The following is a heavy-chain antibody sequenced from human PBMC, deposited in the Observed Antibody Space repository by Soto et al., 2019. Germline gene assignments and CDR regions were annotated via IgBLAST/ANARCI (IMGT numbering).Heavy chain of an antibody. J-gene: IGHJ6*02. D-gene: IGHD6-13*01. CDR2: INYSGST. Sequence: SETLSLTCAVYGGSFSGYYWSWIRQPPGKGLDLIGEINYSGSTNYNPSLKSRVTISLDSSKNQFSLKLSSVTAADTVVYYCARGSRGSRGRYYYGMDVWGQGTTVTVSS. V-gene: IGHV4-34*01. CDR3: ARGSRGSRGRYYYGMDV. CDR1: GGSFSGYY.